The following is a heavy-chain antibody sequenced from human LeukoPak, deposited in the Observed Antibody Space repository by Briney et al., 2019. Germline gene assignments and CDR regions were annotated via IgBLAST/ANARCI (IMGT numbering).Heavy chain of an antibody. CDR2: IIPIFGTA. CDR1: GGTFSSYA. CDR3: ARDRVSSTAGGRADY. Sequence: SVKVSCKASGGTFSSYAISWVRQAPGQGLEWMGGIIPIFGTANYAQKFQGRVTITADESTSTAYMELSSLRSEDTAVYYCARDRVSSTAGGRADYWGQGTLVTVSS. D-gene: IGHD2-15*01. V-gene: IGHV1-69*13. J-gene: IGHJ4*02.